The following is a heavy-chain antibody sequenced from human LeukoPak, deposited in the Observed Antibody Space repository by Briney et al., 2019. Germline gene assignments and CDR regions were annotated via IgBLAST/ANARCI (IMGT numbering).Heavy chain of an antibody. V-gene: IGHV3-11*01. CDR1: GFTFSDYY. D-gene: IGHD3-10*01. CDR2: ISSSGSNI. Sequence: GGSLRLSCAASGFTFSDYYMSWIRQAPGKGLEWVSYISSSGSNIYLADSVKGRFTVSRDNAKNSLYLQMNSLRAEDTAVYYCARDGADSYYYGSGSYYNLPPGYWGQGTLVTVSS. CDR3: ARDGADSYYYGSGSYYNLPPGY. J-gene: IGHJ4*02.